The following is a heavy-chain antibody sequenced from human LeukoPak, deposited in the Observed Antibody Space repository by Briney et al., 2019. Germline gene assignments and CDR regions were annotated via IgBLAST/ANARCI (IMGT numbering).Heavy chain of an antibody. V-gene: IGHV4-39*01. Sequence: SETLSLTCTVSGGSISSSSYYWGWIRQPPGKGLEWIGSIYYSGSTYYNPSLKSRVTISVDTSKNQFSLKLSSVTAADTAVYYCASQPRWDYGDSFDYWGQGMLVTVSS. D-gene: IGHD4-17*01. J-gene: IGHJ4*02. CDR2: IYYSGST. CDR3: ASQPRWDYGDSFDY. CDR1: GGSISSSSYY.